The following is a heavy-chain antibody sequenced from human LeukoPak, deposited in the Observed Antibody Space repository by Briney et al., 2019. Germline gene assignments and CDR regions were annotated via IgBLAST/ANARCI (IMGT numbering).Heavy chain of an antibody. D-gene: IGHD6-6*01. Sequence: GGSLRLSCAASGFTFSSYWMYWVRQAPGKGLVWVSRINSDGSSTSYADSVKGRFTISRDNAKNTLYLQMNSLRAEDTAVYYCIIAARAFDYWGQGTLVTVSS. CDR3: IIAARAFDY. CDR1: GFTFSSYW. J-gene: IGHJ4*02. CDR2: INSDGSST. V-gene: IGHV3-74*01.